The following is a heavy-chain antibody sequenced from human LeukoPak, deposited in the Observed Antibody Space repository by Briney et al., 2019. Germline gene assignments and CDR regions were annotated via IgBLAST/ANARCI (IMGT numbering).Heavy chain of an antibody. J-gene: IGHJ3*02. CDR1: GFTFSNFV. V-gene: IGHV3-64*04. CDR2: INDNGYNT. D-gene: IGHD3-22*01. Sequence: GGSLRLSCSASGFTFSNFVMHWVRQAPGKGLEYVAIINDNGYNTDYAGSVKGRFTVARDNSKNTLYLQMNSLRAEDTAVYYCAREMGPDSSGYNNAFDIWGQGTMVTVSS. CDR3: AREMGPDSSGYNNAFDI.